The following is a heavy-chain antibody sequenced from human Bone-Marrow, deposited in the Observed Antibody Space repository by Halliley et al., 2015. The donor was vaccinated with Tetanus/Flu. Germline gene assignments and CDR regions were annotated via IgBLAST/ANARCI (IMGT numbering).Heavy chain of an antibody. J-gene: IGHJ4*02. D-gene: IGHD3-16*02. Sequence: IGFIFHSGGNPYNPSLKSRVSLSVDPSMNQFSLPLSSVTAADTAVYYCARGDDPLVSYYFVYWGQGTLVTVSS. CDR3: ARGDDPLVSYYFVY. CDR2: IFHSGGN. V-gene: IGHV4-31*02.